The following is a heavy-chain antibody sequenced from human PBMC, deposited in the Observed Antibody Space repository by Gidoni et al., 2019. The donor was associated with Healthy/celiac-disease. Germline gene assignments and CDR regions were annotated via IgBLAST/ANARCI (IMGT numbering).Heavy chain of an antibody. V-gene: IGHV4-34*01. CDR1: GGSFSGYY. J-gene: IGHJ2*01. CDR2: INHSGST. Sequence: QVQLQQWFAGLLKPSETLSLTCAVYGGSFSGYYWSWIRQPPGKGLEWIGEINHSGSTNYNPSLKSRVTISVDTSKNQFSLKLSSGTAADTAVYYCARGLAPWYCDLWGRGTLVTVSS. D-gene: IGHD3-3*02. CDR3: ARGLAPWYCDL.